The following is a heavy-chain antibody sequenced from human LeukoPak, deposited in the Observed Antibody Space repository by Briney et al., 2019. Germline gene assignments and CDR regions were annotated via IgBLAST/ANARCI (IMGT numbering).Heavy chain of an antibody. J-gene: IGHJ3*02. Sequence: PGGSLRLSCAASAFTFSTYAMSWVRQAPGKGLEWVSGISNSGGSTPYADSVRGRFTISRDNSKNTLYLQMNRLRTEDTAVYYCAKKWSGDYDSSGVNDAFDIWGQGTMVTVS. CDR2: ISNSGGST. CDR3: AKKWSGDYDSSGVNDAFDI. CDR1: AFTFSTYA. D-gene: IGHD3-22*01. V-gene: IGHV3-23*01.